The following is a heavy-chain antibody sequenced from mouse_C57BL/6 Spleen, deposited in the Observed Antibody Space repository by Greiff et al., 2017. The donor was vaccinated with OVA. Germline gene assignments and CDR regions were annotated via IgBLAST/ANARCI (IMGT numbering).Heavy chain of an antibody. Sequence: EVHLVESGEGLVKPGGSLKLSCAASGFTFSSYAMSWVRQTPEKRLEWVAYISSGGDYIYYADTVKGRFTISSDNARNTLYLQMSSLKSEDTAMYYCTRDSSGSSWFAYWGQGTLVTVSA. D-gene: IGHD3-2*02. CDR1: GFTFSSYA. V-gene: IGHV5-9-1*02. CDR3: TRDSSGSSWFAY. CDR2: ISSGGDYI. J-gene: IGHJ3*01.